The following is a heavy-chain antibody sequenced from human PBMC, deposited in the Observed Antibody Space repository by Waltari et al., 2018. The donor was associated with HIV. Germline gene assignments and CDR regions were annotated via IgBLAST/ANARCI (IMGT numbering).Heavy chain of an antibody. D-gene: IGHD4-17*01. CDR3: ARDRQGTVTKDFDY. CDR2: ISSRSTFI. V-gene: IGHV3-21*01. J-gene: IGHJ4*02. Sequence: EVQLVESGGGLVKPGGSLRLSCAASGFTFSSYSMNWVRQAPGKGLECVSSISSRSTFIYYADSVKGQFTISRDNAKNPLYLQMNNLRAEDTAVYYCARDRQGTVTKDFDYWGQGTLVTVSS. CDR1: GFTFSSYS.